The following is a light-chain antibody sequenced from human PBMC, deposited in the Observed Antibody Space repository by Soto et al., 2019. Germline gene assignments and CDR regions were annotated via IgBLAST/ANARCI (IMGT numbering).Light chain of an antibody. CDR2: EVS. CDR1: RSGGGGYNY. CDR3: SSYAGTDNFYV. J-gene: IGLJ1*01. Sequence: QSVVTQPPSASGSPGQSGPIPRTGTRSGGGGYNYVSWYQQHPGKAPKLMIYEVSKRPSGVPDRFSGSKSANTASLTVSGLQAEDEADYYCSSYAGTDNFYVFGTGTKVTVL. V-gene: IGLV2-8*01.